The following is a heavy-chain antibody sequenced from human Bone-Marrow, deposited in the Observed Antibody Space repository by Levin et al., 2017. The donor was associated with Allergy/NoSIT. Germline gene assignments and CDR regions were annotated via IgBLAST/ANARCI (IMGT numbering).Heavy chain of an antibody. J-gene: IGHJ4*02. CDR3: ARDHVEPTTGSRYFDY. CDR2: INPKTGGT. CDR1: GYTFTDYY. Sequence: VASVKVSCKASGYTFTDYYMHWLRQAPGQGFEWMGWINPKTGGTNFAQKFRGRLTMTRDTSISTAYMELSRLRSDDTAVYYCARDHVEPTTGSRYFDYWGQGTLVTVSS. D-gene: IGHD1-1*01. V-gene: IGHV1-2*02.